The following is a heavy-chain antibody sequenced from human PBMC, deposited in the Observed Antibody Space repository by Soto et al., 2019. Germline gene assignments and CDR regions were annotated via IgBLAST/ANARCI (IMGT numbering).Heavy chain of an antibody. CDR3: ARHAGGSQVQPLDY. CDR2: IYYSGST. J-gene: IGHJ4*02. D-gene: IGHD1-26*01. V-gene: IGHV4-39*01. Sequence: SETLSLTCTISGASINSSSHYWASVCQPPGKGLEWIGSIYYSGSTYYNPSLKSRVTISVDTSKNQFSLKLSSVTAADTAVYYCARHAGGSQVQPLDYWGQGTLVTVS. CDR1: GASINSSSHY.